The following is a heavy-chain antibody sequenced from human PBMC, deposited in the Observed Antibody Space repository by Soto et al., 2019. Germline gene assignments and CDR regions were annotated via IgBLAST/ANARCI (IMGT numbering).Heavy chain of an antibody. CDR1: GYSFTSYW. CDR2: IDPSDSYT. D-gene: IGHD6-13*01. CDR3: ARLATSSSLYYYYGMDV. Sequence: PGESLKISCKGSGYSFTSYWISWVRQMPGKGLEWMGRIDPSDSYTNYSPSFQGHVTISADKSISTAYLQWSSLKASDTAMYYCARLATSSSLYYYYGMDVWGQGTTVTVSS. J-gene: IGHJ6*02. V-gene: IGHV5-10-1*01.